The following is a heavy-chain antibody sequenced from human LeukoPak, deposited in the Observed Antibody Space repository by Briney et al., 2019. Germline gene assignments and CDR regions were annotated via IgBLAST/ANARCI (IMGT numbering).Heavy chain of an antibody. CDR1: GGSISSYY. CDR2: IYYSGST. D-gene: IGHD2-15*01. CDR3: ASPYCSVGSCYDAFDI. J-gene: IGHJ3*02. Sequence: SETLSLTCTVSGGSISSYYWSWIRQPPGKGLEWIGYIYYSGSTNYNPSLKSRVTISVDTSKNQFSLKLSSVTAADTAVYYCASPYCSVGSCYDAFDIWGQGTMVTVSS. V-gene: IGHV4-59*08.